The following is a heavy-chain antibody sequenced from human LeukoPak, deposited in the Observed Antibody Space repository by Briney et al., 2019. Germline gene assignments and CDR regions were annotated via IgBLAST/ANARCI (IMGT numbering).Heavy chain of an antibody. CDR2: ISSSGSTI. CDR3: ARDRGCRGGTCCPPWYFYGMDV. V-gene: IGHV3-11*01. Sequence: TGGSLRLSFAPSAFTFSDYYMGWIRQTPGKRPGGISYISSSGSTIYYAHSVKGRFTISRDNAKNSLYLQMNSLRAEDTAVYYCARDRGCRGGTCCPPWYFYGMDVWGQGTTVTVSS. CDR1: AFTFSDYY. D-gene: IGHD2-15*01. J-gene: IGHJ6*02.